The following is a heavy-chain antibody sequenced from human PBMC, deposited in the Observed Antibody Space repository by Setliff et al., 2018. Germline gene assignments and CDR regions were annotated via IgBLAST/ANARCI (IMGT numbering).Heavy chain of an antibody. J-gene: IGHJ3*02. CDR3: LGSLRKINSFDI. CDR2: IRSKAYGGTT. Sequence: HPGGSLRLSCTASGFTFGDYAMSWVRQAPGKGLEWVGFIRSKAYGGTTEYAASVKGRFTISRDDSKSIAYLQMNSLKTEDTAVYYCLGSLRKINSFDIWGQGTMVTVSS. CDR1: GFTFGDYA. D-gene: IGHD2-21*01. V-gene: IGHV3-49*04.